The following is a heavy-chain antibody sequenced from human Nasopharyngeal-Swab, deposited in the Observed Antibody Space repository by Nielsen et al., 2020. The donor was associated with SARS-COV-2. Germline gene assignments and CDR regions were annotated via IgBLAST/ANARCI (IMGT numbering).Heavy chain of an antibody. Sequence: SETLSLTCTVSGGSISSYYWSWIRQPPGKGLEWMGYIYYSGSTNYNPSLKSRVTISVDTSKNQFSLKLSSVTAADTAVYYCARGAPMVVTSTYDYWGQGTLVTVSS. V-gene: IGHV4-59*01. CDR3: ARGAPMVVTSTYDY. D-gene: IGHD4-23*01. CDR1: GGSISSYY. CDR2: IYYSGST. J-gene: IGHJ4*02.